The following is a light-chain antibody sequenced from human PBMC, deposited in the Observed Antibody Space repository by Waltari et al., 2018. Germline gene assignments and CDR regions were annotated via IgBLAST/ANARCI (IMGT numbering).Light chain of an antibody. Sequence: DIQMTQSPSSLSASVGDRVTITCRASQSISSYLNWYQQKPGRAPKVLIYAASSLQSGVPSRFSGSGSGTDFTLTISSLQSDDFATYFCQQYNSYSTFGQGTKLEIK. CDR2: AAS. CDR3: QQYNSYST. CDR1: QSISSY. V-gene: IGKV1-39*01. J-gene: IGKJ2*01.